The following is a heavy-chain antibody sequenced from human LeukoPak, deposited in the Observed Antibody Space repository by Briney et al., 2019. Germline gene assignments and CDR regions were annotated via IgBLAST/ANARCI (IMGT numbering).Heavy chain of an antibody. J-gene: IGHJ4*02. CDR2: IYYSGST. V-gene: IGHV4-59*08. CDR3: ARRQYYDSSGYWYYFDY. Sequence: PSETLSLTCTVSGGSINSYYWNWIRQPPGQGLEWIGQIYYSGSTNYNPSLKSRVTISVDTSKNQFSLNLSSVTAADTAVYYRARRQYYDSSGYWYYFDYWGQGTLVTVSS. D-gene: IGHD3-22*01. CDR1: GGSINSYY.